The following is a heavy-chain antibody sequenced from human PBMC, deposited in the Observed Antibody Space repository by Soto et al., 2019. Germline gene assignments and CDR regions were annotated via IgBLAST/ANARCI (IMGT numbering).Heavy chain of an antibody. V-gene: IGHV3-7*03. Sequence: EVQLVESGGGLVQPGGSLRLSCAASGFTFGNNWMSWVRQAPGKGLEWVANIKRDGSEKYYVDSVKGRFAISRENAKNTLDLQMNSLGADDTAVYCCARLEWESSGYADYGCQGTLVTVSS. CDR1: GFTFGNNW. J-gene: IGHJ4*02. D-gene: IGHD3-3*01. CDR2: IKRDGSEK. CDR3: ARLEWESSGYADY.